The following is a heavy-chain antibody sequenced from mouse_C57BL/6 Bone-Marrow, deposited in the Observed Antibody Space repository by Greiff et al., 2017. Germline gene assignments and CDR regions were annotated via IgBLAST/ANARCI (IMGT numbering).Heavy chain of an antibody. CDR3: ARGGGAWFAY. Sequence: EVQLQESGPGMVKPSQSLSLTCTVTGYSITSGYDWHWIRHFPGNKLEWMGYISYSGSTNYNPSLKSRISITHDTSKNHSFLELNAVTTEDTATYYGARGGGAWFAYWGQGTLVTVSA. CDR1: GYSITSGYD. CDR2: ISYSGST. V-gene: IGHV3-1*01. J-gene: IGHJ3*01.